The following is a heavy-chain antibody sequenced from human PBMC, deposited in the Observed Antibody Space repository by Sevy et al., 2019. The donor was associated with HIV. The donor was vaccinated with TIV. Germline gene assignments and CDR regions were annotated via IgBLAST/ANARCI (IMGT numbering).Heavy chain of an antibody. CDR1: GFSFSSYG. CDR2: IQYDGSNK. Sequence: GGSLRLSCAASGFSFSSYGMHWVRPAPGKGLALMSYIQYDGSNKDNGDSVKGRFTISRDNSKNTLYLQMNSLRVEDTAVFYCVKEGGGEGGDHWGQGTLVTVSS. J-gene: IGHJ4*02. V-gene: IGHV3-30*02. D-gene: IGHD2-21*01. CDR3: VKEGGGEGGDH.